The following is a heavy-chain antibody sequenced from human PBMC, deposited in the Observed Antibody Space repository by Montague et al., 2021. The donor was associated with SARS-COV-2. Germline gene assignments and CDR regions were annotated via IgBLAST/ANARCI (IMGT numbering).Heavy chain of an antibody. V-gene: IGHV4-34*01. Sequence: SETLSLTCAVSGGSFSGFSWNWIRQPPGKGLQWIGEINPSGSPNYTPSLKSRVTISADTSKNLFSLKLSSVTAADTAVYYCARAQNTCFIANCVNYFEVWGLGALVTVSS. CDR2: INPSGSP. J-gene: IGHJ4*02. D-gene: IGHD1-1*01. CDR3: ARAQNTCFIANCVNYFEV. CDR1: GGSFSGFS.